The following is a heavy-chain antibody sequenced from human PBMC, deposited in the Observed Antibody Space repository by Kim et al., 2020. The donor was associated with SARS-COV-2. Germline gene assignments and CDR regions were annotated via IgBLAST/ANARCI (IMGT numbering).Heavy chain of an antibody. J-gene: IGHJ5*02. V-gene: IGHV4-34*01. D-gene: IGHD6-19*01. CDR2: INHSGST. CDR1: GGSFSGYY. CDR3: ARGRAVAGHKLNWFDP. Sequence: SETLSLTCAVYGGSFSGYYWSWIRQPPGKGLEWIGEINHSGSTNYNPSLKSRVTISVDTSKNQFSLKLSSVTAADTVVYYCARGRAVAGHKLNWFDPWGQGTLVTVSS.